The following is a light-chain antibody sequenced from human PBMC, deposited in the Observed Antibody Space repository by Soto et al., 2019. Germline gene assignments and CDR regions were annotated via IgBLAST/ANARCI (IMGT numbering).Light chain of an antibody. CDR3: QAWDRNAWV. CDR1: QLGERH. V-gene: IGLV3-1*01. Sequence: SYELTKAPAVSVSPGQTASITCSGHQLGERHVSWYQQKTGQSPVLVMYQDTRRPSGIPERYSGSNSGNTATLTISGTQSMDEADYYCQAWDRNAWVFGGGTKVTVL. J-gene: IGLJ3*02. CDR2: QDT.